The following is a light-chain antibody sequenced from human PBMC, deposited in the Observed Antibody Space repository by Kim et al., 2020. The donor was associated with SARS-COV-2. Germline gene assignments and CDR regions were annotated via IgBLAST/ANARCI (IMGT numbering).Light chain of an antibody. CDR2: DAS. V-gene: IGKV3-11*01. CDR1: QSVSSY. J-gene: IGKJ1*01. CDR3: QQRGNWPLT. Sequence: LSPGERATLSCMASQSVSSYLAWYQQKLGQAPRLLIYDASNRAAGTPARFSGSGSGTDFTLTISSLEPEDCAVYYCQQRGNWPLTFGQGTKVDIK.